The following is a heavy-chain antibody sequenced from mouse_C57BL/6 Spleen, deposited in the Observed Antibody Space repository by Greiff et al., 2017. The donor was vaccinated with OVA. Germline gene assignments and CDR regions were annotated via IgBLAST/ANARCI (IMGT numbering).Heavy chain of an antibody. J-gene: IGHJ4*01. CDR3: ARDYDGYYENYAMDY. Sequence: EVKLMESGGGLVKPGGSLKLSCAASGFTFSSYAMSWVRQTPEKRLEWVATISDGGSYTYYPDNVKGRFTISRDNAKNNLYLQMSHLKSEDTAMYYCARDYDGYYENYAMDYWGQGTSVTVSS. V-gene: IGHV5-4*01. CDR1: GFTFSSYA. CDR2: ISDGGSYT. D-gene: IGHD2-3*01.